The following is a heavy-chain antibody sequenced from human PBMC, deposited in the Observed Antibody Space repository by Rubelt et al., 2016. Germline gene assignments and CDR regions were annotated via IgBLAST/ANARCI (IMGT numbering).Heavy chain of an antibody. J-gene: IGHJ4*02. Sequence: EVQLVESGGGLVQPGGSLRLSCAASGFTFSNYWMHWVRQAPGKGLVWVSRINSDGSSPSYADSVKGRFTISRDKAKKTLYLQMNSLGAEDTAVYYGARDISLDYWGQGTLVTVSS. V-gene: IGHV3-74*01. CDR3: ARDISLDY. D-gene: IGHD3-3*02. CDR2: INSDGSSP. CDR1: GFTFSNYW.